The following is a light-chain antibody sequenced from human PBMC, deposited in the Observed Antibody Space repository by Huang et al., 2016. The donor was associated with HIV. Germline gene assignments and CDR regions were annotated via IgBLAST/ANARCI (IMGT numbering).Light chain of an antibody. CDR1: HSLLKSPNRKNY. Sequence: DIVMTQSPDFLAVSLVERATIRCKSSHSLLKSPNRKNYLAWYQQNPGQPPKLLIYWASVRESGVPDRFIGSGSGTDFTLTITSLQAEDVAVYFCQQYFFSPMTFGPGTKVDI. V-gene: IGKV4-1*01. J-gene: IGKJ3*01. CDR2: WAS. CDR3: QQYFFSPMT.